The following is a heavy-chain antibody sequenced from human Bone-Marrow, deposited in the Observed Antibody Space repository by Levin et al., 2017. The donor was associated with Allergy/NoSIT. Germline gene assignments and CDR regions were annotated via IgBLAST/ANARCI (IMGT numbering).Heavy chain of an antibody. CDR2: INPSGGST. J-gene: IGHJ4*02. D-gene: IGHD6-6*01. CDR1: GYFFTSYY. Sequence: GESLKISCKTSGYFFTSYYIHWVRQAPGQGPEWMGLINPSGGSTSYAQKFEDRVTITRDTSTNTVYMELNSLRSEDTAVYFCARVEGTAARVFDHWGQGTLVTVSS. V-gene: IGHV1-46*01. CDR3: ARVEGTAARVFDH.